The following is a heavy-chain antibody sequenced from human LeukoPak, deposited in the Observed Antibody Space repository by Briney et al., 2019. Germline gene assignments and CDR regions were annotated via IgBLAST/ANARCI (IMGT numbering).Heavy chain of an antibody. J-gene: IGHJ4*02. Sequence: QPGGSLRISCAASGFIFSSFEMKWVRQAPGKGLEWVSYINDRGSIIKYAESVKGRFTISRDDAKNSLDLQMNSLRVEDTATYFCTAGPQCSGSHDYWGQGAPVTVSS. CDR3: TAGPQCSGSHDY. D-gene: IGHD1-26*01. CDR1: GFIFSSFE. CDR2: INDRGSII. V-gene: IGHV3-48*03.